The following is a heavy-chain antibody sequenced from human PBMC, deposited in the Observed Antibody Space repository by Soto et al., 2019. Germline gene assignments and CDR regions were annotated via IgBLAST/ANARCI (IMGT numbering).Heavy chain of an antibody. Sequence: SQTLSLTCAISGDSVSSNSAAWNWIRQSPSRGLEWLGRTYYRSKWYNDYAVSVKSRITINPDTSKNQFSLQLNSVTAADTAVYYCARHNIVVVVAHRSTDYWGQGTLVTVS. CDR3: ARHNIVVVVAHRSTDY. D-gene: IGHD2-15*01. V-gene: IGHV6-1*01. CDR2: TYYRSKWYN. CDR1: GDSVSSNSAA. J-gene: IGHJ4*02.